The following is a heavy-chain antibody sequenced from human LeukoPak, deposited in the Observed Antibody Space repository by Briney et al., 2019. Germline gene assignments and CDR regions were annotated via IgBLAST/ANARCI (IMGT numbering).Heavy chain of an antibody. J-gene: IGHJ6*03. CDR2: INPSGGST. CDR3: ARGPIVVVPAAPDYYYMDV. Sequence: ASVKVSCKASGYTFTSYYMHWVRQAPGQGLEWVGIINPSGGSTSYAQKFQGRVTMTRDTSTSTVYMELSSLRSEDTAVYYCARGPIVVVPAAPDYYYMDVWGKGTTVTVSS. CDR1: GYTFTSYY. V-gene: IGHV1-46*01. D-gene: IGHD2-2*01.